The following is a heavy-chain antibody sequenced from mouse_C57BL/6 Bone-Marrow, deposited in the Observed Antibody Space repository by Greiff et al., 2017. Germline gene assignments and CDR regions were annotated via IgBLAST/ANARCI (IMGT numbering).Heavy chain of an antibody. CDR1: GYTFTSYW. CDR2: IHPNSGST. D-gene: IGHD2-12*01. V-gene: IGHV1-64*01. CDR3: ARSTYYSYHFAY. J-gene: IGHJ3*01. Sequence: QVQLKQPGAELVKPGASVKLSCKASGYTFTSYWMHWVKQRPGQGLEWIGMIHPNSGSTNYNEKFKSKATLTVDKSSSTAYMQLSSLTSEDSAVYYCARSTYYSYHFAYWGQGTLVTVAA.